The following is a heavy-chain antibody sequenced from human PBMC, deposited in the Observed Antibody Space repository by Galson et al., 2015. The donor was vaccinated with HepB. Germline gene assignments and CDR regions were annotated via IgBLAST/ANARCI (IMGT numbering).Heavy chain of an antibody. CDR1: SHTFTSYD. CDR2: MNPNSGNT. Sequence: SAKASCKASSHTFTSYDIHWLRQGSGHGLEWMGWMNPNSGNTGYAQKFQGRVTMTRNTSISNAYMELSSLRSEDTAVYYCASAMPGYYDFWSGYYANWFDPWGQGTLVTVSS. D-gene: IGHD3-3*01. CDR3: ASAMPGYYDFWSGYYANWFDP. V-gene: IGHV1-8*01. J-gene: IGHJ5*02.